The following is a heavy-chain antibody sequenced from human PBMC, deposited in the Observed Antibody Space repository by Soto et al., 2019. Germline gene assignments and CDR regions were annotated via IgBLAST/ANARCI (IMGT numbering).Heavy chain of an antibody. CDR3: ARGTTFLEWMSSRYSLFF. Sequence: KSSGYTFSPHGICWVRPAPGQGLEWMGWISGYNGNANYAQKFQGRVTVTADTSTSTVYMELTTLSSDDTAVYYCARGTTFLEWMSSRYSLFFWG. V-gene: IGHV1-18*04. CDR2: ISGYNGNA. J-gene: IGHJ2*01. D-gene: IGHD3-3*02. CDR1: GYTFSPHG.